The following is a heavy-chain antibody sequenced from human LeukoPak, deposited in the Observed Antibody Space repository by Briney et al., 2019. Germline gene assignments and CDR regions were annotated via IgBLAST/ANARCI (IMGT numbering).Heavy chain of an antibody. CDR1: GGTFSSYA. CDR2: IIPIFGTA. J-gene: IGHJ5*02. D-gene: IGHD3-22*01. V-gene: IGHV1-69*13. CDR3: ASYYYDSSGYYLFDP. Sequence: SVKVSCKASGGTFSSYAISWVRQAPGQGLEWMGGIIPIFGTANYAQKFQGRVTITADESASTAYMELSSLRSEDTAVYYCASYYYDSSGYYLFDPWGQGTLVTVSS.